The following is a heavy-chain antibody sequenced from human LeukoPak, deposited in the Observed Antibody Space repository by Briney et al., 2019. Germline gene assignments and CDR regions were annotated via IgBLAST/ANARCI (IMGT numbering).Heavy chain of an antibody. D-gene: IGHD5-12*01. CDR3: ARDDRATTPDY. CDR2: ISAYNGNT. V-gene: IGHV1-18*01. J-gene: IGHJ4*02. Sequence: ASVKVSCKTSGGTFSSYGISWVRQAPGQGLEWMGWISAYNGNTNYAQKLQGRVTMTTDTSTSTAYMELRSLRSDDTAVYYCARDDRATTPDYWGQGTLVTVSS. CDR1: GGTFSSYG.